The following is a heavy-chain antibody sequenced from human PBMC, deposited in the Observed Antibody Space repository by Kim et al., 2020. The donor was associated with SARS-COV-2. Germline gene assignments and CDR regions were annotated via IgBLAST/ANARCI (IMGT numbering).Heavy chain of an antibody. Sequence: SVKGRFTISRDNSKNTLYLQMNSLRAEDTAVYYCAKDREATAGYYYGMDVWGQGTTVTVSS. J-gene: IGHJ6*02. D-gene: IGHD2-21*02. V-gene: IGHV3-30*02. CDR3: AKDREATAGYYYGMDV.